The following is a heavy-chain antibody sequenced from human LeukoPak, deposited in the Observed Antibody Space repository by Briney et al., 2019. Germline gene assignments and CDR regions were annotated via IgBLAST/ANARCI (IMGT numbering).Heavy chain of an antibody. J-gene: IGHJ5*02. CDR2: MNPNSGNT. V-gene: IGHV1-8*01. CDR3: AALDPITMVRGVIGP. D-gene: IGHD3-10*01. Sequence: ASVKVSCRASGYTFTSYDINWVRQATGQGLEWMGWMNPNSGNTGYAQKFQGRVTMTRNTSISTAYMELSSLRSEDTAVYYCAALDPITMVRGVIGPWGQGTLVTVSS. CDR1: GYTFTSYD.